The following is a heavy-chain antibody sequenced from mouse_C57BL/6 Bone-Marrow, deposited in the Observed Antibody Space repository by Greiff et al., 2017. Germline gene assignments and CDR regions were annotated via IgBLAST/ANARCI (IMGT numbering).Heavy chain of an antibody. J-gene: IGHJ1*03. Sequence: QVQLQQPGTELVKPGASVKLSCKASGYTFPSYWMHLVKQRPGHGLEWIGNINPRNGGTNYNEKFKSKATLTVDKSSSTAYMQLSSLTSEASAVDYCARRDYDYGINWYFDVWGTGTTATVSS. V-gene: IGHV1-53*01. D-gene: IGHD2-4*01. CDR3: ARRDYDYGINWYFDV. CDR2: INPRNGGT. CDR1: GYTFPSYW.